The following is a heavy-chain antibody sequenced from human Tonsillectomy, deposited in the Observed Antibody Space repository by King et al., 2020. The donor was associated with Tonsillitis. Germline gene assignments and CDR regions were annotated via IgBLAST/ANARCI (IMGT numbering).Heavy chain of an antibody. Sequence: LQLQESGSGLVKPSQTLSLTCAVSGGSISSGGYSWSWIRQPPGKGLEWIGYIYHSGSTYYNPSLKSRVTISVDRSKNQFSLKLSSVTAADTAVYYCARGGTYYDSSGYYKNFDYWGQGTLVTVSS. J-gene: IGHJ4*02. CDR2: IYHSGST. CDR3: ARGGTYYDSSGYYKNFDY. D-gene: IGHD3-22*01. CDR1: GGSISSGGYS. V-gene: IGHV4-30-2*01.